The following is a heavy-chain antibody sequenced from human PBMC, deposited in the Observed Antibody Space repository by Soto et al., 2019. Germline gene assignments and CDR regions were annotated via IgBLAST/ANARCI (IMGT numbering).Heavy chain of an antibody. D-gene: IGHD6-6*01. V-gene: IGHV1-2*02. CDR2: INPNSGGT. CDR1: GYTFTGYY. CDR3: ARDQGSSEAYYYYYGMDV. Sequence: ASVKVSCKASGYTFTGYYMHWVRQAPGQGLEWMGWINPNSGGTNYAQKFQGRVTMTRDTSISTAYMELSRLRSDDTAVYYCARDQGSSEAYYYYYGMDVWGQGTTVTVS. J-gene: IGHJ6*02.